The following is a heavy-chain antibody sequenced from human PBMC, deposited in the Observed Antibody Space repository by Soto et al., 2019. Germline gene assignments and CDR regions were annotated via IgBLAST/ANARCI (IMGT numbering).Heavy chain of an antibody. V-gene: IGHV4-59*01. Sequence: SETLSLTCTVSGGSISSYYWSWIRQPPGKGLEWIGYIYYSGSTNYNPSLKSRVTISVDTSKNQFSLKLSSVTAADTAVYYCARDTPRGLDYWGQGNLVTVSS. CDR2: IYYSGST. CDR1: GGSISSYY. J-gene: IGHJ4*02. CDR3: ARDTPRGLDY.